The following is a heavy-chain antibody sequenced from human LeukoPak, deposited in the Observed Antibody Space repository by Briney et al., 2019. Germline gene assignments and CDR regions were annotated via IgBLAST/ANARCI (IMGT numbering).Heavy chain of an antibody. CDR3: ARDVVVTASPDAFDI. Sequence: SETLSLTCSVSGDSISSDGYSWTWIRQPPGKGLEWIGYISCSGDTNYNPSLKSRLTISLDASKNHFSLKLTSVAAADTAVYYCARDVVVTASPDAFDIWGQGTLVTVSS. V-gene: IGHV4-31*03. CDR1: GDSISSDGYS. J-gene: IGHJ3*02. D-gene: IGHD2-21*02. CDR2: ISCSGDT.